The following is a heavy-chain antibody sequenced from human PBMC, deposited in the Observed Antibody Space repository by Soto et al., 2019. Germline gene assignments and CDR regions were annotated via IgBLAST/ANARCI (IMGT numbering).Heavy chain of an antibody. D-gene: IGHD2-2*02. Sequence: QVQLQESGPGLVKPSETLSLTCTVSGGSVSSDTHYWSWIRQPPGKRLEWIGFIYSSGSTKYNPSLKSRVTMSVDTSKNQFSLKLRSVIVADTAVYHCARFVRSCSGTTCYTRADVWGQGTTVTVSS. V-gene: IGHV4-61*01. CDR1: GGSVSSDTHY. CDR2: IYSSGST. J-gene: IGHJ6*02. CDR3: ARFVRSCSGTTCYTRADV.